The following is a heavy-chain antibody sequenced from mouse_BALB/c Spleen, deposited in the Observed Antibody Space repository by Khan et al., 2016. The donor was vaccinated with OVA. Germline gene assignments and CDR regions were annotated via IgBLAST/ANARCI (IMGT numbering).Heavy chain of an antibody. CDR1: GFSLTAYG. J-gene: IGHJ4*01. D-gene: IGHD2-9*01. V-gene: IGHV2-6-7*01. CDR3: ARAYYGYDDYSMDY. Sequence: QVQLKQSGPGLVAPSQSLSITCTVSGFSLTAYGVNWVRQPPGKGLEWLGMIWGNGNTDYKSALKSRLSISKDNSKSQVFLKMNSLQTDVTARYYCARAYYGYDDYSMDYWGQGTSVTVSS. CDR2: IWGNGNT.